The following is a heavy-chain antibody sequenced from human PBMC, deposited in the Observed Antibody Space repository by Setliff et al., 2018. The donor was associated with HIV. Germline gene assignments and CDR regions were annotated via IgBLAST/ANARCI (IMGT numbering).Heavy chain of an antibody. V-gene: IGHV5-51*01. J-gene: IGHJ4*02. Sequence: ASLKISCKGSKYSFDNYSIGWVRQMPGQGLKYIGIIYPRDSDTRYSPSLQRQATLSADKSTSTVYLELTNLKASDSGVYYCARRGYSVFEGDWFDDWSQGTRVTV. CDR1: KYSFDNYS. CDR3: ARRGYSVFEGDWFDD. CDR2: IYPRDSDT. D-gene: IGHD5-12*01.